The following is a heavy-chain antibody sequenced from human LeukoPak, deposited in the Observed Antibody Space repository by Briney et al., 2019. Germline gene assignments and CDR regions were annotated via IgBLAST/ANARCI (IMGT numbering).Heavy chain of an antibody. CDR1: GYTFTSYG. CDR2: ISAYNGNT. Sequence: GASVKVSCKASGYTFTSYGISWVRQAPGQGLEWMGWISAYNGNTNYAQKLQGRVTMTTDTSTSTAYMELRSLRSDDTAVYYCARDGSHCSSTSCPIQHWGQGTLVTVSS. CDR3: ARDGSHCSSTSCPIQH. J-gene: IGHJ1*01. D-gene: IGHD2-2*01. V-gene: IGHV1-18*01.